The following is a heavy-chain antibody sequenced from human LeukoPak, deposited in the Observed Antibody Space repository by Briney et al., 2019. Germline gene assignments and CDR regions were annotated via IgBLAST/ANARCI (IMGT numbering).Heavy chain of an antibody. CDR2: ISGSGGST. CDR1: GFTFSSYA. CDR3: ANGGTSWFDP. J-gene: IGHJ5*02. V-gene: IGHV3-23*01. Sequence: GGSLRLSCAASGFTFSSYAMSWVRQAPGKGLEWLSAISGSGGSTYYADSVKGRFTISRDNSKNTLYLQMNSLRAEDTAVYYCANGGTSWFDPWGQGTLVTVSS.